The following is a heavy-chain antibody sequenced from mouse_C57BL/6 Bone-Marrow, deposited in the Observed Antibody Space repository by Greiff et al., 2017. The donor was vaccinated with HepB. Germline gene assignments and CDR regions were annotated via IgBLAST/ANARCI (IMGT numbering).Heavy chain of an antibody. CDR2: IYPRSGNT. Sequence: VQLQESGAELARPGASVKLSCRASGSTFTAYVIGWVKQRTGQGLEWIGEIYPRSGNTYYNEKFKGKATLTADKSSSTAYMELRSLTSEDSAVYFCARQAWFAYWGQGTLVTVSA. J-gene: IGHJ3*01. CDR3: ARQAWFAY. V-gene: IGHV1-81*01. CDR1: GSTFTAYV.